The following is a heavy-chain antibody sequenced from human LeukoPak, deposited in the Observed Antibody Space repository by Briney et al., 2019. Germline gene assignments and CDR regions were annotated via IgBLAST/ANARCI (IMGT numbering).Heavy chain of an antibody. CDR3: ARVRNYYDSSAFDP. Sequence: PSETLSLTCTVSGGSISSYYWSWIRQPPGKGLEWIGYIYYSGSTNYNPSLKSRVTISVGTSKNQFSLKLSSVTAADTAVYYCARVRNYYDSSAFDPWGQGTLVTVSS. V-gene: IGHV4-59*01. J-gene: IGHJ5*02. CDR2: IYYSGST. CDR1: GGSISSYY. D-gene: IGHD3-22*01.